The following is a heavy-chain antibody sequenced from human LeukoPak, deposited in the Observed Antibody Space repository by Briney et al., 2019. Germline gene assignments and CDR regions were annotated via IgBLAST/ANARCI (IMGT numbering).Heavy chain of an antibody. Sequence: GESLKISCKGSGYSFTSYRIGWVRQMPGKGLEWMGIIYPGDSDTRYSPSFQGQVTISADKSISTAYLQWSSLKASDTAMYYCARASIAAAGTPGWFDPWGQGTLVTVSS. CDR1: GYSFTSYR. CDR3: ARASIAAAGTPGWFDP. CDR2: IYPGDSDT. D-gene: IGHD6-13*01. V-gene: IGHV5-51*01. J-gene: IGHJ5*02.